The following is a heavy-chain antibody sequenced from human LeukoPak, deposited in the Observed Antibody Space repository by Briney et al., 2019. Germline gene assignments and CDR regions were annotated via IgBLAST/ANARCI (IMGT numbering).Heavy chain of an antibody. CDR3: ARDRNRVDDSVGYYPSWFDP. D-gene: IGHD3-22*01. Sequence: GASVKVSCKASGYTLTNYGISWVRQAPGQGLEWMGWISGFGGNTKYAQKFQGRVTMATDTSTSTAYMDLRSLRSDDTAVYFCARDRNRVDDSVGYYPSWFDPWGQGTRVTVSS. V-gene: IGHV1-18*01. CDR2: ISGFGGNT. CDR1: GYTLTNYG. J-gene: IGHJ5*02.